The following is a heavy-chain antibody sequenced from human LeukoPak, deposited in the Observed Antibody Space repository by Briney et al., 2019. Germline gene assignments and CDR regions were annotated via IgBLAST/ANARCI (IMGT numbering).Heavy chain of an antibody. J-gene: IGHJ3*02. Sequence: ASVKVSCKASGYTFTNYGINWVRQAPGQGLEWKGWINPNSGGTKYVQKFQGRVTITRDTSISTAYVELSRLRSDDTAVYYCTRDSYYYESSAETNNAFDIWGQGTMVTVSS. CDR3: TRDSYYYESSAETNNAFDI. CDR2: INPNSGGT. CDR1: GYTFTNYG. D-gene: IGHD3-22*01. V-gene: IGHV1-2*02.